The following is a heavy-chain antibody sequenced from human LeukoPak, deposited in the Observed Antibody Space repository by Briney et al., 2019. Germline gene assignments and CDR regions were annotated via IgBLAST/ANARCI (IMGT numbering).Heavy chain of an antibody. V-gene: IGHV1-18*01. Sequence: ASVKVSCKASGYTFTSYVISWVRQAPGQGLEWMGWISAYNGNTNYAQKLQGRVTMTTATSTSTAYMELRSLRSDDTAVYYRARDRHSSGWEIIDYWGQGTLVTVSS. CDR2: ISAYNGNT. CDR3: ARDRHSSGWEIIDY. J-gene: IGHJ4*02. CDR1: GYTFTSYV. D-gene: IGHD6-19*01.